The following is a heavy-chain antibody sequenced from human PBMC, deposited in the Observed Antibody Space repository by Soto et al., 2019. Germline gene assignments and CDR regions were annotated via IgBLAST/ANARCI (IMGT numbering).Heavy chain of an antibody. Sequence: PSETLSLTCAVSGGSISSSNWWSWVRQPPGKGLEWIGEIYHSGSTNYNPSLKSRVTISVDKSKNQFSLKLSSVTAADTTVYYCARVPFITGTTRHFPVDYWGQGTLVTVSS. V-gene: IGHV4-4*02. D-gene: IGHD1-20*01. CDR3: ARVPFITGTTRHFPVDY. J-gene: IGHJ4*02. CDR1: GGSISSSNW. CDR2: IYHSGST.